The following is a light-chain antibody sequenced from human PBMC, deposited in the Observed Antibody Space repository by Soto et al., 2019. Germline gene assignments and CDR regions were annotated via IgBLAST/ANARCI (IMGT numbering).Light chain of an antibody. CDR1: SSDVGNYNY. CDR2: DVS. V-gene: IGLV2-11*01. CDR3: CSYAGRYTWV. J-gene: IGLJ2*01. Sequence: QSALTQTRSVSGSPGQSVTISCSGTSSDVGNYNYVSWYQQHPGKAPKLIIYDVSERPSGVPDSFSASKSGNTASLTISGLQAEDEADYYCCSYAGRYTWVFGGGTKLTVL.